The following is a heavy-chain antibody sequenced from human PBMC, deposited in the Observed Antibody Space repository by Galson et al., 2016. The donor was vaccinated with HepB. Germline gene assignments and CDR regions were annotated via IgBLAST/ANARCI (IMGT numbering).Heavy chain of an antibody. CDR3: ARGGLGMDV. J-gene: IGHJ6*02. CDR1: GYTFTSYY. CDR2: INPSNDYT. D-gene: IGHD2-15*01. V-gene: IGHV1-46*01. Sequence: SVKVSCTASGYTFTSYYMHWVRQAPGQGLEWMGIINPSNDYTNYAQRFQGRVTMTRDTSTSTVYMELSSLRSEDTAVYYCARGGLGMDVWGRGTTVTVSS.